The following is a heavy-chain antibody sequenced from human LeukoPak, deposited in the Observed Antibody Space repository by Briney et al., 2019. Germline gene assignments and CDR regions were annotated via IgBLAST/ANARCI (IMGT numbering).Heavy chain of an antibody. CDR2: IYYSGST. J-gene: IGHJ6*03. CDR3: ARRRYLYCSGGSCYSRYYYYMDV. V-gene: IGHV4-59*08. D-gene: IGHD2-15*01. Sequence: PSETLSLTCTVSGGSISSYYWSWIRQPPGKGLEWIGYIYYSGSTNYNPSLKSRVTISVDTSKNQFSLKLSSVTAADTAVYYCARRRYLYCSGGSCYSRYYYYMDVWGKGTTVTVSS. CDR1: GGSISSYY.